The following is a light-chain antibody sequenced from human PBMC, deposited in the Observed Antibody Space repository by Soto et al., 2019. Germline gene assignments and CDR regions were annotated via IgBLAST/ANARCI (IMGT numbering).Light chain of an antibody. CDR2: GAS. V-gene: IGKV3-20*01. CDR3: QHYGTSATWT. J-gene: IGKJ1*01. CDR1: QSISSSY. Sequence: EIVLTQSPVTLSLSPGERATLSCRASQSISSSYLAWYQQKPGQAPRPLIFGASSRASGIPGRFSGSGSGRDFTLTISRLEPEDFAVYYCQHYGTSATWTFGQGTKVEIK.